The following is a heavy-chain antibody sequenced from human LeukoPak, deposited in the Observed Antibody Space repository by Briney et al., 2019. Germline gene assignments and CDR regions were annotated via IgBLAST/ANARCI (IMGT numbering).Heavy chain of an antibody. Sequence: GGSLRLSCAASGFTFSSYGMHWVRQAPGKGLEWVAVISYDGSNKYYADSVKGRFTISRDNSKNTLYLQMNSLRAEDTAVYYCAKEGSSSGWYNYYGMDVWGQGTTVTVSS. J-gene: IGHJ6*02. D-gene: IGHD6-19*01. CDR1: GFTFSSYG. V-gene: IGHV3-30*18. CDR3: AKEGSSSGWYNYYGMDV. CDR2: ISYDGSNK.